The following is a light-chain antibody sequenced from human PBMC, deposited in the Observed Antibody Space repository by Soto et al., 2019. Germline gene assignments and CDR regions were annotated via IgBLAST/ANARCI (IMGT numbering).Light chain of an antibody. CDR3: QQYNSYLYT. V-gene: IGKV1-5*03. Sequence: TQTPDTLSLSLGETATLSCRASQSISSWLAWYQQKPGKAPKLLIYKASSLESGVPSRFSGSGSGTEFTLTISSLQPDDFATYYCQQYNSYLYTFGQGTKLEIK. CDR1: QSISSW. J-gene: IGKJ2*01. CDR2: KAS.